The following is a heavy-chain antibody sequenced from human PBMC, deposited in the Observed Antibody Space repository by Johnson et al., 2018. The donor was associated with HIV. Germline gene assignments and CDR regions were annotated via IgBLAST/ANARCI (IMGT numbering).Heavy chain of an antibody. Sequence: EVQLVESGGGLVQPGGSLRLSCAASGFTVSSNYMSWVRQAPGKGLEWVSVIYSGGSTYYADSVKGRFTISRDNSKKTLYLQINSLRTEDTAVYYCAKDRVEEVVVHDAFDIWGQGTMVTVSS. CDR3: AKDRVEEVVVHDAFDI. J-gene: IGHJ3*02. CDR1: GFTVSSNY. CDR2: IYSGGST. D-gene: IGHD3-22*01. V-gene: IGHV3-66*01.